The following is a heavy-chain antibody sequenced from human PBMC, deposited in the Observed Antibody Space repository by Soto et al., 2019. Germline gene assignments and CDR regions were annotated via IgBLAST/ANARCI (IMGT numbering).Heavy chain of an antibody. CDR2: ISYDGSNK. J-gene: IGHJ6*02. V-gene: IGHV3-30*18. CDR1: GFTFSSYG. D-gene: IGHD3-9*01. CDR3: AKSELRYFDWLFYGMDV. Sequence: QVQLVESGGGVVQPGRSLRLSCAASGFTFSSYGMHWVRQAPGKGLEGVAVISYDGSNKYYADSVKGRFTISKDNSKNTLYLKINSMSAEDTAVYYCAKSELRYFDWLFYGMDVWGPGTTVTVSS.